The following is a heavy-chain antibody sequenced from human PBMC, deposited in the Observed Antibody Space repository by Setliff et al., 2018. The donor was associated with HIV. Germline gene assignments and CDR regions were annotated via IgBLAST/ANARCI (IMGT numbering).Heavy chain of an antibody. Sequence: PGGSLRLSCAGSDSGDSGFIFSDYFVTWVRQAPGKGLEWVANIKQDGSDMHYIESVKGRFTIFRDNAKNSVFLQMNSLRAEDTGVYYCATQTGFYNSHWYDYWGQGTMVTVSS. CDR1: GFIFSDYF. D-gene: IGHD6-13*01. CDR2: IKQDGSDM. CDR3: ATQTGFYNSHWYDY. J-gene: IGHJ4*02. V-gene: IGHV3-7*01.